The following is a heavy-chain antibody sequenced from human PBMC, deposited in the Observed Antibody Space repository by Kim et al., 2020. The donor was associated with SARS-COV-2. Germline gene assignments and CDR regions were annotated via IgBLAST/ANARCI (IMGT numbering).Heavy chain of an antibody. Sequence: SETLSLTCAVYGGSFSGYYWSWIRQPPGKGLEWIGEINHSGSTNYNPSLKSRVTISVDTSKNQFSLKLSSVTAADTAVYYCARGGGQWLVSYYYYYGMDV. V-gene: IGHV4-34*01. CDR3: ARGGGQWLVSYYYYYGMDV. CDR1: GGSFSGYY. J-gene: IGHJ6*01. CDR2: INHSGST. D-gene: IGHD6-19*01.